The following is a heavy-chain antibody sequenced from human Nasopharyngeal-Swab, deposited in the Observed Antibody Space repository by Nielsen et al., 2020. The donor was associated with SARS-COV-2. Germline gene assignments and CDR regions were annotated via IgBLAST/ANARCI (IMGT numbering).Heavy chain of an antibody. CDR1: GYTLTELS. D-gene: IGHD6-6*01. CDR2: FDPEDGET. CDR3: ATGVMAARLLYYYGMDV. Sequence: ASVKVSCKVSGYTLTELSMHWVRQAPGKGLEWMGGFDPEDGETIYAQKFQGRVTMTEDTSTDTAYMELSSLRSEDTAVYYCATGVMAARLLYYYGMDVWGQGTTVTVSS. J-gene: IGHJ6*02. V-gene: IGHV1-24*01.